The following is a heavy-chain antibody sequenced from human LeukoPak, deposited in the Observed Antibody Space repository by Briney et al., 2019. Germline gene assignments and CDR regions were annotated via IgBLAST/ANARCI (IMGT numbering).Heavy chain of an antibody. D-gene: IGHD6-13*01. J-gene: IGHJ4*02. CDR3: ARVNRWYFDYFDY. Sequence: PSETLSLTCTVSGGSISSYYWSWIRQPPGKGLEWIGYIYYSGSTNYNPSLKSRVTISVDTSKNQFSLKLSSVTAADTAVYYCARVNRWYFDYFDYWGQGTLVTVSS. CDR2: IYYSGST. V-gene: IGHV4-59*01. CDR1: GGSISSYY.